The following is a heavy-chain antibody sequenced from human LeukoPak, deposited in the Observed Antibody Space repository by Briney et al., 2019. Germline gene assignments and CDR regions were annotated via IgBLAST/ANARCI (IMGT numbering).Heavy chain of an antibody. J-gene: IGHJ3*02. V-gene: IGHV4-39*01. CDR1: GGSISSSLDF. D-gene: IGHD2-21*01. CDR3: ARRAYSVPYAFEI. Sequence: KPSETLSLTCTVSGGSISSSLDFWGWIRQPPGKGLEWIGTLFYSGGTKYNPSLSSRVNIYAVTSKSQFSLKMTSVTAADTAVYYCARRAYSVPYAFEIWGQGTMVTVS. CDR2: LFYSGGT.